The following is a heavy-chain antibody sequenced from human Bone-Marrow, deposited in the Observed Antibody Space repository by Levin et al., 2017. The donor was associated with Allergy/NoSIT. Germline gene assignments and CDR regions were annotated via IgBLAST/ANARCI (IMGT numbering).Heavy chain of an antibody. D-gene: IGHD6-6*01. CDR3: AKDLGSSSSYYRYGLDV. CDR2: VSGSGSNT. V-gene: IGHV3-23*01. CDR1: GFTFSSYG. J-gene: IGHJ6*02. Sequence: PGESLKISCAASGFTFSSYGMSWVRQAPGKGLEWVAAVSGSGSNTYYADSVKGRITISRDNSKNTLYLQMNSLRAEDTALYYCAKDLGSSSSYYRYGLDVWGLGTTVTVS.